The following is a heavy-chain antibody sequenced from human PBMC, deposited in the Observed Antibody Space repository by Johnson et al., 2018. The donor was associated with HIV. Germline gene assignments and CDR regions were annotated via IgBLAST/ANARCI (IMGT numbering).Heavy chain of an antibody. Sequence: VQLVESGGGVVQPGRSLRLSCAASGFTFDDYAMHWVRQAPGKGLEWVSLISWDGGSTYYADSVKGRFTISRDNSKNSLYLQMNSLRAEDTAVYYCARGGYSTILDAFDIWGQGTMVTVSS. CDR2: ISWDGGST. J-gene: IGHJ3*02. CDR1: GFTFDDYA. D-gene: IGHD6-13*01. V-gene: IGHV3-43D*03. CDR3: ARGGYSTILDAFDI.